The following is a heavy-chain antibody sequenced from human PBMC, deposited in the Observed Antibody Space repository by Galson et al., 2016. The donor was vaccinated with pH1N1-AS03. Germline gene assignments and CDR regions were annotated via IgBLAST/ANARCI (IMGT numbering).Heavy chain of an antibody. Sequence: SLRLSCAASGFSVSTNYMSWVRQAPGKGLEWISTIYSGGSTFYTDSVKGRFTISRDDSKATLFLQMSSLRPEDTAVYYCASVTSAWPTVGAFGIWGQGTVVTVSS. J-gene: IGHJ3*02. CDR3: ASVTSAWPTVGAFGI. V-gene: IGHV3-66*02. CDR2: IYSGGST. D-gene: IGHD4-23*01. CDR1: GFSVSTNY.